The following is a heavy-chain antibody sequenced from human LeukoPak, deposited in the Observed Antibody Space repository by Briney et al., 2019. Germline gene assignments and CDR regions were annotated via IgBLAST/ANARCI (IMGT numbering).Heavy chain of an antibody. V-gene: IGHV3-21*01. Sequence: GGSLRLSCAASGFTFSSYSMNGVRQAPGKGLEWVSSISSSSSYIYYADSVKGRFTISRDNVKNSLYLQMNSLRAEDTAVYYCARDQDIVVVPAARIDYWGQGTLVTVSS. CDR2: ISSSSSYI. J-gene: IGHJ4*02. CDR1: GFTFSSYS. CDR3: ARDQDIVVVPAARIDY. D-gene: IGHD2-2*01.